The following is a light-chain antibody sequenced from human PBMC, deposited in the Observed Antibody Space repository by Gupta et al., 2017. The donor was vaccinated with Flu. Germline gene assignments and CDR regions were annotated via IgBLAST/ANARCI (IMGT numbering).Light chain of an antibody. CDR3: TLYLRSGISV. CDR1: SCSVSTNYY. Sequence: QHVVTQEPSFSVSPGETVTTTCGLNSCSVSTNYYPSLYQQTPGQPPRTLIYRTNTRSSGVPVRFCGSILGNKAALTITGAQADDEADYDCTLYLRSGISVFGGGTKLTVL. CDR2: RTN. J-gene: IGLJ3*02. V-gene: IGLV8-61*01.